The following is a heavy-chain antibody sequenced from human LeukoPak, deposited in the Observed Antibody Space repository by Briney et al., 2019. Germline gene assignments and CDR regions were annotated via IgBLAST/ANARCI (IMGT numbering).Heavy chain of an antibody. D-gene: IGHD2-21*02. V-gene: IGHV3-74*01. Sequence: GGSLRLSCAASGFTFSDYWMLWVRQSPGKGLTWVSRIYIDGSGTTYADSVKGRFTISRDNAKNTLYLHMSNLRTDDTAVYYCVRRLGGDGYYFDYWGQGTLVTVSS. J-gene: IGHJ4*02. CDR2: IYIDGSGT. CDR3: VRRLGGDGYYFDY. CDR1: GFTFSDYW.